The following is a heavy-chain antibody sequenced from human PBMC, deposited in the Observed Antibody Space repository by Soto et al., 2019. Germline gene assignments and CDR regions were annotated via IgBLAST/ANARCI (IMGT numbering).Heavy chain of an antibody. J-gene: IGHJ6*02. CDR2: IYYSGST. V-gene: IGHV4-59*01. Sequence: ETLSLTCTVSGGSISSYYWSWIRQPPGKGLEWIGYIYYSGSTNYNPSLKSRVTISVDTSKNQFSLKLSSVTAADTAVYYCARGNYYYGMDVWGQGTTVTVSS. CDR1: GGSISSYY. CDR3: ARGNYYYGMDV.